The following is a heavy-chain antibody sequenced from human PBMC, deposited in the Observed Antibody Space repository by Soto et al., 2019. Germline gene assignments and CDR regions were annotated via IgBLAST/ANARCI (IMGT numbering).Heavy chain of an antibody. D-gene: IGHD6-6*01. V-gene: IGHV4-31*03. Sequence: SETLSLTCSVSGGSISSGCYYWSWIRQHPGKGLEWIGYIYYSGSTYYNPSLKSRVTISVDTSKNQFSLKLSSVTAADTAVYYCARDKGADSSSPNLDYYYGMDVWGQGTTVTVSS. J-gene: IGHJ6*02. CDR3: ARDKGADSSSPNLDYYYGMDV. CDR1: GGSISSGCYY. CDR2: IYYSGST.